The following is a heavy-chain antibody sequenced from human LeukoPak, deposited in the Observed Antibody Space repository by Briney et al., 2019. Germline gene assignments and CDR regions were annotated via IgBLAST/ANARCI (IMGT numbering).Heavy chain of an antibody. CDR3: ARADSSTPPLRFDP. CDR1: GFTFSSYA. D-gene: IGHD6-13*01. J-gene: IGHJ5*02. CDR2: TI. Sequence: PGRSLRLSCAASGFTFSSYAMHWSSRLQGRGWSGFHSTIYYADSVKGRFTISRDNAKNSLYLQMNSLRAEDTAVYYCARADSSTPPLRFDPWGQGTLVTVSS. V-gene: IGHV3-69-1*01.